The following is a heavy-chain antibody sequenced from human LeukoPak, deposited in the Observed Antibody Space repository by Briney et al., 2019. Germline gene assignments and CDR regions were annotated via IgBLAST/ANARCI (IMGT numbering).Heavy chain of an antibody. CDR3: VRDFLGESGAGGP. CDR1: GFTFSSYW. V-gene: IGHV3-7*01. J-gene: IGHJ5*02. Sequence: GGSLRLSCAASGFTFSSYWMGWVRQAPGKGLEWVANIKQDGSEKYYVDSVKGRFTISRDNARNLLFLEGNGLRAEDTGVFYCVRDFLGESGAGGPWGQGTLVTVSS. D-gene: IGHD3-10*01. CDR2: IKQDGSEK.